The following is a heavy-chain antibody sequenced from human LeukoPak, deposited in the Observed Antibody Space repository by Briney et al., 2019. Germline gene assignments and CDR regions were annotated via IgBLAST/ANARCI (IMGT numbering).Heavy chain of an antibody. J-gene: IGHJ4*02. D-gene: IGHD2-8*01. CDR3: AKDLRIRAGVPDY. V-gene: IGHV3-23*01. Sequence: GGSLRLSCAASGFTFSTYAMSWVRQAPGKGLEWVSTISSGGGFTYYSDSVKGRFTISRDSSKNTLCLQMNSLRAEDTAVYYCAKDLRIRAGVPDYWGQGTLVTVSS. CDR2: ISSGGGFT. CDR1: GFTFSTYA.